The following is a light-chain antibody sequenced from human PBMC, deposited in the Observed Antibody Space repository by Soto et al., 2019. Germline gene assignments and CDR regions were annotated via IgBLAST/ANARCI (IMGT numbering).Light chain of an antibody. J-gene: IGKJ1*01. CDR1: QSIGTW. CDR2: DAS. Sequence: DIQLTQSPSTLSASVGDRITITCRASQSIGTWLAWYQHRPGEGPKLLIHDASSLESGVPSRFSGSGSATEFSLTLSSLESGDSGTYHCQQYATYAPSTFGQGTKVEIK. CDR3: QQYATYAPST. V-gene: IGKV1-5*01.